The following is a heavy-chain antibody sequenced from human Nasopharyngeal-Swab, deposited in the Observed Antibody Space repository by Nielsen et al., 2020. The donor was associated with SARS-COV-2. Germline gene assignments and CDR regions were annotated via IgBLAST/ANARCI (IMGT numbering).Heavy chain of an antibody. V-gene: IGHV3-33*01. CDR2: IWYDGSNK. CDR3: ARVRFDWPYVADAFDI. J-gene: IGHJ3*02. Sequence: GGSLRLSCAASGFTFSSYGMRWVRQAPGKGLEWVAVIWYDGSNKYYADSVKGRFTISRDNSKNTLYLQMNSLRAEDTAVYYCARVRFDWPYVADAFDIWGQGTMVTVSS. CDR1: GFTFSSYG. D-gene: IGHD3-9*01.